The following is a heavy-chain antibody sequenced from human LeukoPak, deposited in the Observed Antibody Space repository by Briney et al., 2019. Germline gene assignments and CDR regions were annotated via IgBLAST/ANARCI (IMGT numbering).Heavy chain of an antibody. CDR3: AKWGIVAGFDY. V-gene: IGHV1-69*13. J-gene: IGHJ4*02. D-gene: IGHD6-25*01. Sequence: ASVNVSCKPSGGTLSSYAISWVRQAPGQGLEWMGGIIPIFGTANYAQKFQGRVTITADESTSTAYMELSSLRSEDTAVYYCAKWGIVAGFDYWGQGTLVTVSS. CDR1: GGTLSSYA. CDR2: IIPIFGTA.